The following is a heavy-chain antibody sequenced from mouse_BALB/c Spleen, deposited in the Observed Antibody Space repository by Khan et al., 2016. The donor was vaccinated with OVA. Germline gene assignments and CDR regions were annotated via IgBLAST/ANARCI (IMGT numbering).Heavy chain of an antibody. CDR2: INPDNAGT. D-gene: IGHD4-1*01. V-gene: IGHV1S136*01. Sequence: VQLQQSGPELVEPGASVKMSCKASGYTFTNYVMHWVKQKPGQGLEWIGYINPDNAGTRYNEKFKGKAILTSDISSTTAYMELSSLTSEDSAVYYCAREASSWDFSCHYWGQGTLVTVSA. J-gene: IGHJ3*01. CDR1: GYTFTNYV. CDR3: AREASSWDFSCHY.